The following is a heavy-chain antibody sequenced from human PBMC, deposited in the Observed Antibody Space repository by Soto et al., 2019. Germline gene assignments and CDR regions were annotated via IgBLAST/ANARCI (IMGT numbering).Heavy chain of an antibody. CDR1: GGSISSYY. J-gene: IGHJ5*02. Sequence: SETLSLTCTVSGGSISSYYWSWIRQPPGKGLEWIGYIYYSGSTNYNPSLKSRVTISVDTSKNQFSLKLSSVTAADTAVYYCARSTMVRGVIMDWFDPWGQGTLVTV. CDR2: IYYSGST. V-gene: IGHV4-59*08. CDR3: ARSTMVRGVIMDWFDP. D-gene: IGHD3-10*01.